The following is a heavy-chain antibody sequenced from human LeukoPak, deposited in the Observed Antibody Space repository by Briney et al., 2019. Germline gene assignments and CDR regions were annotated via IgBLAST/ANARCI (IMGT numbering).Heavy chain of an antibody. Sequence: GGSLRLSCAASGFTVSSNYMSWVRQAPGKGLEWVSVIYSGGSTYYADSVKGRFTISRDNSKNTLYLQMNNLRAEDTAVYYCARYSSSWYSPFDYWGQGTLVTVSS. D-gene: IGHD6-13*01. CDR3: ARYSSSWYSPFDY. J-gene: IGHJ4*02. CDR1: GFTVSSNY. V-gene: IGHV3-53*01. CDR2: IYSGGST.